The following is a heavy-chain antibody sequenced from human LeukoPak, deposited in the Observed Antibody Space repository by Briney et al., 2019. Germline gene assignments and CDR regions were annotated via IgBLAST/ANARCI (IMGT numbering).Heavy chain of an antibody. J-gene: IGHJ4*02. V-gene: IGHV4-39*01. Sequence: SETMSLTCTVSGGSISSSSYYWGWIRQPPGKGLEWIGSIYYSGSTYYNPSLKSRVTISVDTSKNQFSLKLSSVTAADTAVYYCARHASLAPSGYWGQGTLVTVSS. CDR2: IYYSGST. CDR1: GGSISSSSYY. CDR3: ARHASLAPSGY. D-gene: IGHD6-6*01.